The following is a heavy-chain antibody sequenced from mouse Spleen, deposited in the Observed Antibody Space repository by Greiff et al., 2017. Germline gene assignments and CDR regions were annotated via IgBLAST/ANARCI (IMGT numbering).Heavy chain of an antibody. V-gene: IGHV2-4-1*01. J-gene: IGHJ3*01. Sequence: VKLVESGPGLVAPSQSLSITCTVSGFSLTNYAVHWVRQSPGKGLEWLGVIWSDGSTDYNEAFISRLSISKDNSKSQVFFKMNSLQADDTAIYYCARDYDYDGTWFAYWGQGTLVTVSA. CDR2: IWSDGST. D-gene: IGHD2-4*01. CDR1: GFSLTNYA. CDR3: ARDYDYDGTWFAY.